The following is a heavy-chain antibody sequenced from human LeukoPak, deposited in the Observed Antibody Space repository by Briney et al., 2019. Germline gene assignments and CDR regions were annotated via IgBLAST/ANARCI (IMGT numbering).Heavy chain of an antibody. J-gene: IGHJ4*02. CDR3: ATSSEGGYSYGSDIDY. CDR2: INPNSGGT. Sequence: ASVKVSCKASGYTFTAYYMYWVRQAPGQGLECMGRINPNSGGTNYAQKFQGRVTMTRDTSISTAYMELGRLRSDDTAVYYCATSSEGGYSYGSDIDYWGQGTLVTVSS. CDR1: GYTFTAYY. V-gene: IGHV1-2*06. D-gene: IGHD5-18*01.